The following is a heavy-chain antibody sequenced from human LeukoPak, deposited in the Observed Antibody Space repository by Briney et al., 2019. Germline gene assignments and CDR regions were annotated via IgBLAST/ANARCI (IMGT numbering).Heavy chain of an antibody. Sequence: SETLSLTCTVSAGSINNYYWTWIRQPPGKGLECIGYIYYDGSTNYNPSLNSRVTISVDTSKNQFSLRLSSVTAADTDVYYCARRSDSAWNYFDYWGQGTLVTVSS. V-gene: IGHV4-59*08. CDR3: ARRSDSAWNYFDY. J-gene: IGHJ4*02. CDR2: IYYDGST. D-gene: IGHD6-19*01. CDR1: AGSINNYY.